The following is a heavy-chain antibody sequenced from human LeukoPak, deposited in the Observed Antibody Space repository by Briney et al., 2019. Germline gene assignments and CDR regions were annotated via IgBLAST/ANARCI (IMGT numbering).Heavy chain of an antibody. Sequence: SETLSLTCAVYGESFSGYYWSWIRQPPGKGLEWIWEINHSGSTNYNPSLKSRVTISVDTSKNQFSLKLSSVTAADTAVYYCARDNPTSNYGVGTWGWFDPWGQGTLVIVSS. CDR3: ARDNPTSNYGVGTWGWFDP. V-gene: IGHV4-34*01. CDR1: GESFSGYY. J-gene: IGHJ5*02. CDR2: INHSGST. D-gene: IGHD4-11*01.